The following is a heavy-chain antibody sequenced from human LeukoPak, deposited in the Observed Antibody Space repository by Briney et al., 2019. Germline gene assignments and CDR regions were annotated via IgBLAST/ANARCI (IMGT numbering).Heavy chain of an antibody. Sequence: GASVTVSFKASGYTFTIYYMHWGRQAPGQGKEWMGIINPSGGDTSYAQKFQGRLTMTSDTSTNTVYMELTSLRSDDTAVYYCAREVMDNLRFDYWGQGTLVTVSS. D-gene: IGHD1-14*01. CDR3: AREVMDNLRFDY. J-gene: IGHJ4*02. CDR2: INPSGGDT. CDR1: GYTFTIYY. V-gene: IGHV1-46*01.